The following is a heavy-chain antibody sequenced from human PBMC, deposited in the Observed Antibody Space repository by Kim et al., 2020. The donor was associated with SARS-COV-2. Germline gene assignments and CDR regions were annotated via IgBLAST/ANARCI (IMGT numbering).Heavy chain of an antibody. Sequence: GGSLRLSCAASGFTFTSAAMTWFRQGPGKRLESVSRVFTDGRAAHAASVGGRFPTSRDNTNGMVSLQLLHLLGADNAVFYYGTDGGFWAQGTLLTDS. CDR3: GTDGGF. J-gene: IGHJ4*03. CDR2: VFTDGRA. D-gene: IGHD6-25*01. CDR1: GFTFTSAA. V-gene: IGHV3-74*01.